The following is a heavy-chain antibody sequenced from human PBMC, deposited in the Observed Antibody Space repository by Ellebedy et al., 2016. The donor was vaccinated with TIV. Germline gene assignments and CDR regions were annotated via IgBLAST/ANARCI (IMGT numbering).Heavy chain of an antibody. V-gene: IGHV3-23*01. CDR1: GFPLSSYA. CDR3: ARDGGYSGNRPQFAFDV. D-gene: IGHD1-26*01. CDR2: ISGSGGST. Sequence: GGSLRLSCAASGFPLSSYAMSWVRQAPGKGLEWVSAISGSGGSTYYADSVKGRFTISRDNSKNTLYLQMNSLRAEDTAVYYCARDGGYSGNRPQFAFDVWGQGTMVTVSS. J-gene: IGHJ3*01.